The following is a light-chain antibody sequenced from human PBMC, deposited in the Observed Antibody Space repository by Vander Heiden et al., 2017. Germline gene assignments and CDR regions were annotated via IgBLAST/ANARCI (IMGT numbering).Light chain of an antibody. V-gene: IGLV1-47*01. CDR2: MSS. J-gene: IGLJ2*01. CDR1: RSNIATNY. Sequence: QSVLNQPPSASGTPGQRVSISCSGSRSNIATNYVYWYQQLPGTAPKLLIYMSSQRPSGVPDRFSGSKSGTSASLAISGLRSEDEADYYCASWDESLSGVVFGGGTKLTVL. CDR3: ASWDESLSGVV.